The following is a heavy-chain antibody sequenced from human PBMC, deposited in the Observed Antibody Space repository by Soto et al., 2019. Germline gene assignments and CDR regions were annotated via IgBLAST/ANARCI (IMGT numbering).Heavy chain of an antibody. V-gene: IGHV3-21*01. Sequence: GGSLRLSCAASGFTFRTFGMNWVRQAPGKGLEWVSFISGSGSNIYYADSVKGRFTISRDNARNSLFLQMNSLRAEGTAVFYCARGHGMDVWGQGTTVTVSS. CDR1: GFTFRTFG. CDR3: ARGHGMDV. J-gene: IGHJ6*02. CDR2: ISGSGSNI.